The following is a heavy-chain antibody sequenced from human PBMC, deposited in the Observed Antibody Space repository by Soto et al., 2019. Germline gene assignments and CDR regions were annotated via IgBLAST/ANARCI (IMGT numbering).Heavy chain of an antibody. CDR3: ARGRGTYYSDY. Sequence: ASVRVSCKASGYTFTGYYMYLVRQAPGQGLEWMGWINPNSGDTNYAQKFQGWVTMTRDTSISTAYMELSRLTSDDTAVYYCARGRGTYYSDYWGQGTLVTVSS. CDR2: INPNSGDT. D-gene: IGHD3-10*01. CDR1: GYTFTGYY. V-gene: IGHV1-2*04. J-gene: IGHJ4*02.